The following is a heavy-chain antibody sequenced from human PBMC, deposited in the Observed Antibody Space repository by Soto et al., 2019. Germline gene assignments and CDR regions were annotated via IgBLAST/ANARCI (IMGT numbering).Heavy chain of an antibody. CDR2: IVVGSGNT. V-gene: IGHV1-58*01. J-gene: IGHJ4*02. CDR1: GFTFTSSA. Sequence: GASVKVSCKASGFTFTSSAVQWVRQARGQRLEWIGWIVVGSGNTNYAQKFQERVTITRDMSTSTAYMEMSSLRAEDTAVYYCAKDSRRYDFWSGYSSGYWGQETLVTVSS. CDR3: AKDSRRYDFWSGYSSGY. D-gene: IGHD3-3*01.